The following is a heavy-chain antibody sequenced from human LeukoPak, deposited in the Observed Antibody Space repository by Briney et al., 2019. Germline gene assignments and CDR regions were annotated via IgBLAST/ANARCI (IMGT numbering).Heavy chain of an antibody. Sequence: GGSLRLSCAASGVTFSSHWMHWVRQAPGKGLSWVSRINRDGTSTRYADSVEGRFTISRDNAKNTLYLQLNSLRAEDTAVYYCARDGQQSSPYAYDYWGQGTLVTVSS. D-gene: IGHD2-2*01. J-gene: IGHJ4*02. CDR2: INRDGTST. CDR3: ARDGQQSSPYAYDY. V-gene: IGHV3-74*01. CDR1: GVTFSSHW.